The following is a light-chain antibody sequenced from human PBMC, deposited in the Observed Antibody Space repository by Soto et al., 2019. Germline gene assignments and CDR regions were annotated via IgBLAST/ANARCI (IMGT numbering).Light chain of an antibody. J-gene: IGKJ2*02. CDR2: GAS. CDR3: QQYGSAPCT. Sequence: EIVLTQSPGTLSLSPGERATLSCRASQSVSSSYLAWYRQKPGQAPRLLIYGASSRATGIPDRVSGSGSGTDFTLTISRLEPEEFAVYCCQQYGSAPCTFGQGTKLQIK. V-gene: IGKV3-20*01. CDR1: QSVSSSY.